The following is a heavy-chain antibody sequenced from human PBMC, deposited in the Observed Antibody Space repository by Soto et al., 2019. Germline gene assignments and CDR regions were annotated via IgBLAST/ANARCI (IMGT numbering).Heavy chain of an antibody. CDR1: GFSLSNARMG. J-gene: IGHJ4*02. CDR2: IFSNDEK. Sequence: QVTLKESGPVLVNPTETLTLTCTVSGFSLSNARMGVSWIRQPPGKALEWLAHIFSNDEKSYSTSLKSRLTISKDTSKSQVVLTMTNMDPVDTATYYCARIPRSYDYIWGSYRYYFDYWGQGTLVTVSS. D-gene: IGHD3-16*02. V-gene: IGHV2-26*01. CDR3: ARIPRSYDYIWGSYRYYFDY.